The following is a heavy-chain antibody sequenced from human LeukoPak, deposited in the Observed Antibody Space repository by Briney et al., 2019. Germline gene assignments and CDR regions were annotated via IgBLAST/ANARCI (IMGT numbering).Heavy chain of an antibody. D-gene: IGHD3-22*01. CDR2: ISWNSGSI. J-gene: IGHJ4*02. CDR1: GFTFDDYA. Sequence: GRSLRLSCAASGFTFDDYAMHWVRQAPGKGLEWVSGISWNSGSIGYADSVKGRFTISRDNSKNTLYLQMNSLRAEDTAVYYCAKPVSYYDSSGYPFDYWGQGTLVTVSS. V-gene: IGHV3-9*01. CDR3: AKPVSYYDSSGYPFDY.